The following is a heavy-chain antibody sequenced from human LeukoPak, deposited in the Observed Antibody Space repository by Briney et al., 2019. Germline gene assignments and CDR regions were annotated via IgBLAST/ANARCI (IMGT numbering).Heavy chain of an antibody. J-gene: IGHJ6*02. D-gene: IGHD1-26*01. CDR1: GGSISSYY. CDR2: IYYSGST. V-gene: IGHV4-59*08. Sequence: SETLSLTCTVSGGSISSYYWSWIRQPPGKGLECIGYIYYSGSTNYNPSLKRRVTISVDTSKNQFSLKLRSVTAADTAVYYCARHRWELDGMDVWGQGTTVTVSS. CDR3: ARHRWELDGMDV.